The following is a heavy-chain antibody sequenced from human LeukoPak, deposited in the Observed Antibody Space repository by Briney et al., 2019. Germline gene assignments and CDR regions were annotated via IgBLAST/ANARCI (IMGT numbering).Heavy chain of an antibody. Sequence: GRSLRLSCAASGFTFSSYAMHWVRQAPGKGLEWVAVISYDGSNKYYADSVKGRFTISRDNSKNTLYLQLNSLRAEDTAVYYCAKDSSGWYDVGAFDIWGQGTMVTVSS. J-gene: IGHJ3*02. CDR2: ISYDGSNK. CDR1: GFTFSSYA. CDR3: AKDSSGWYDVGAFDI. D-gene: IGHD6-19*01. V-gene: IGHV3-30-3*01.